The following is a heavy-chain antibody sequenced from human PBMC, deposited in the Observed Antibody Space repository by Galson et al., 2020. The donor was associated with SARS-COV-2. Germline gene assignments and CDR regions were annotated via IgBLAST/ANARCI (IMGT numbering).Heavy chain of an antibody. D-gene: IGHD3-22*01. CDR3: ARGREFWYYYDSSGSFDY. J-gene: IGHJ4*02. CDR2: IKQDGSEK. V-gene: IGHV3-7*01. CDR1: GFTFSSYW. Sequence: GGSLRLSCASSGFTFSSYWMSWVRQAPGKGLEWVANIKQDGSEKYYVDSVKGRFTISRDNAKNSLYLQMNSLRAEDTAVYYCARGREFWYYYDSSGSFDYWGQGTLVTVSS.